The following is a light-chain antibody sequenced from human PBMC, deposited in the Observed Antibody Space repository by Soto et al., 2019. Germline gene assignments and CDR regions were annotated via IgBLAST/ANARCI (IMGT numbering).Light chain of an antibody. CDR2: KAS. CDR1: QSINSW. CDR3: QQYNSYPLT. V-gene: IGKV1-5*03. Sequence: DIQMTQSPSTLSASVGDRVTITCRASQSINSWLAWYQQKPGKAPKILIYKASSLESGVPSRFSGSGYGTEFTLNISSLQPDDFATYDCQQYNSYPLTFGPGTKVDIK. J-gene: IGKJ3*01.